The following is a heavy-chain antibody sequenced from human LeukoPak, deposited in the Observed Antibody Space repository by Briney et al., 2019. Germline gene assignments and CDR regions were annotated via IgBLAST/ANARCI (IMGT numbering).Heavy chain of an antibody. CDR1: GYTFTGYY. CDR2: INPNNGGT. D-gene: IGHD3-22*01. CDR3: ARDQNYYDSSGYYGIDC. J-gene: IGHJ4*02. Sequence: GASVKVSCKASGYTFTGYYMHWMRQAPGQGLEWMGWINPNNGGTNYAQKFRDRVTMTRDTSISTAYMELSRLRSDDTAVYYCARDQNYYDSSGYYGIDCWGQGTLVTVSS. V-gene: IGHV1-2*02.